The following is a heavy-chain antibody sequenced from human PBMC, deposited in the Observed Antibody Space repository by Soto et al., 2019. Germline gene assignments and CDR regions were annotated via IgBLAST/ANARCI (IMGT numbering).Heavy chain of an antibody. Sequence: SETLYLTSTVSGGSIYTYSWTWLRQPAGKGLEWIGHIYSSGSANYNPSLKSRVSMSVDTSKNQFSLKLNSVTAADTAVYYCATIVGANDYWGQGALVTVSS. J-gene: IGHJ4*02. CDR2: IYSSGSA. CDR1: GGSIYTYS. V-gene: IGHV4-4*07. D-gene: IGHD1-26*01. CDR3: ATIVGANDY.